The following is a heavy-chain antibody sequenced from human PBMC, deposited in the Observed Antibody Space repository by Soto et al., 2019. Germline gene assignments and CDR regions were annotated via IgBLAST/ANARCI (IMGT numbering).Heavy chain of an antibody. CDR2: ISYDGSNK. Sequence: QVQLVESGGGVVQPGRSLRLSCAASGFTFSSYGMHWVRQASGKGLEWVAVISYDGSNKYYADSVKGRFTISRDNSKNTLYLQMISLRAEDTAVYYCAKDQDYGDYGGYFDYWGQGTLVTVSS. V-gene: IGHV3-30*18. CDR1: GFTFSSYG. CDR3: AKDQDYGDYGGYFDY. J-gene: IGHJ4*02. D-gene: IGHD4-17*01.